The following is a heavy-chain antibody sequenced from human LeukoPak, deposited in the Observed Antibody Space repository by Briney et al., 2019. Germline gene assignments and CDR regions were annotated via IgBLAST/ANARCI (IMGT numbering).Heavy chain of an antibody. Sequence: SETLSLTCTVSGVSIRRHYWSWIRQPPGKGLEWIGYIYSDGDTNYNPSLKSRVTFSLDTSKNQFSLKLSSVTAADTAVYYCVRDVGITIFGVVISRDAFDIWGQGTMVTVSS. D-gene: IGHD3-3*01. CDR2: IYSDGDT. J-gene: IGHJ3*02. CDR1: GVSIRRHY. CDR3: VRDVGITIFGVVISRDAFDI. V-gene: IGHV4-59*11.